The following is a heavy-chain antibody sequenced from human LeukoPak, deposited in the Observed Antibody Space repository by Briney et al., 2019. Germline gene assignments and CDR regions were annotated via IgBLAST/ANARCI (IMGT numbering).Heavy chain of an antibody. J-gene: IGHJ3*02. Sequence: EGSLRLSCAASGFTFSQSWMWWVRQSPGKGLEWVAKIKEDGSQKYYVDSVEGRFTISRDNAKNSLYLQMNTLRAEDTAVYYCARDRAYSSFDIWGQGTMVTVSS. CDR3: ARDRAYSSFDI. V-gene: IGHV3-7*03. D-gene: IGHD4-11*01. CDR1: GFTFSQSW. CDR2: IKEDGSQK.